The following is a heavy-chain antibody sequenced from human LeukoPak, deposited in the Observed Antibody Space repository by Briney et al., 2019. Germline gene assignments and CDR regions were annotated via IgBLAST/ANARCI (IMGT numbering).Heavy chain of an antibody. D-gene: IGHD3-10*02. CDR3: AELGITMIGGV. V-gene: IGHV3-11*04. Sequence: LSLTCAVYGGSFSGYYWSWIRQAPGRGLEWVSYISSSGSTIYYADSVKGRFTISRDNAKNSLYLQMNSLRAEDTAVYYCAELGITMIGGVWGKGTTVTISS. J-gene: IGHJ6*04. CDR1: GGSFSGYY. CDR2: ISSSGSTI.